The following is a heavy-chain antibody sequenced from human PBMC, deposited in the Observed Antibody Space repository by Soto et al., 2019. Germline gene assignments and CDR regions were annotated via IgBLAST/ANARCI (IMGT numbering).Heavy chain of an antibody. V-gene: IGHV1-8*02. Sequence: ASVKVSCKASGYTFTSYAITWVRQATGQGLEWMGWMNPNSGNTGYAQKFQGRVSMTRNTSITTAYLELSSLRSDDTAIYYCARTATSGTLNWFDPWGQGTLVTVSS. CDR3: ARTATSGTLNWFDP. CDR2: MNPNSGNT. CDR1: GYTFTSYA. J-gene: IGHJ5*02.